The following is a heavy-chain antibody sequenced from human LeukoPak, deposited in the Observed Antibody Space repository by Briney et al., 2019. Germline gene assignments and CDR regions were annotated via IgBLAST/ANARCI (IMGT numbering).Heavy chain of an antibody. CDR1: GYTFTSYD. CDR2: MNPNSGNT. D-gene: IGHD5-18*01. Sequence: ASVKVSCKASGYTFTSYDINWVRQAPGQGLEWMGWMNPNSGNTGYAQKFQGRVTMTRNTSISTACMELSSLRSEDTAVYYCARASSGAAIQLWFRHYYYYYGMDVWGQGTTVTVSS. V-gene: IGHV1-8*01. J-gene: IGHJ6*02. CDR3: ARASSGAAIQLWFRHYYYYYGMDV.